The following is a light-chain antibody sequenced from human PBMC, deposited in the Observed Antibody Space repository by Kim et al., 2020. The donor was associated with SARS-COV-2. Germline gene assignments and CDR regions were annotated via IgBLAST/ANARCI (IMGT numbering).Light chain of an antibody. J-gene: IGKJ4*01. CDR1: QDVRND. Sequence: AIQVTQSPSSLSASVGDTVTITCRASQDVRNDLAWYQQKPGKVPKLLIFAASTLQTGVPSRFSGSGSGTDFSLTITRLQPEDFATYYCLQDFTYPTFGGGTKVDIK. CDR3: LQDFTYPT. CDR2: AAS. V-gene: IGKV1-6*01.